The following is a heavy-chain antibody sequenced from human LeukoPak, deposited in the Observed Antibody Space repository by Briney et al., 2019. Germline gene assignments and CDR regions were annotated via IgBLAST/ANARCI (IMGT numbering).Heavy chain of an antibody. V-gene: IGHV4-4*09. D-gene: IGHD2-21*01. CDR3: ARGLRDEDRHYNYYYMDV. CDR1: GASISGYY. Sequence: SETLSLTCTASGASISGYYWSWIRQPPGKELEWIGYFYTSGSAHYNPSLRGRVTMSVDTSKNQFSLKLSSVTAADTAVYYCARGLRDEDRHYNYYYMDVWGKGTTVTVSS. CDR2: FYTSGSA. J-gene: IGHJ6*03.